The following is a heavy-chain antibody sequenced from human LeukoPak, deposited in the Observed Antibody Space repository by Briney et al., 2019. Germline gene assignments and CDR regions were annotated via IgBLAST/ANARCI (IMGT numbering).Heavy chain of an antibody. CDR2: INPNSGGT. CDR3: ARDSMESSSWFDP. D-gene: IGHD6-13*01. CDR1: GYTFTGYY. V-gene: IGHV1-2*02. J-gene: IGHJ5*02. Sequence: ASVKVSCKASGYTFTGYYMHWVRQAPGQGLEWMGWINPNSGGTNYAQKFQGRVTMTRDTSISTAYMELSRRRSDDTAVYYCARDSMESSSWFDPWGQGTLVTVSS.